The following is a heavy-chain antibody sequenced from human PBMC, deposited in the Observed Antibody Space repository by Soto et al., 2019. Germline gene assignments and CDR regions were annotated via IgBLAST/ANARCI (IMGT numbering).Heavy chain of an antibody. CDR3: ARASRLGYCSSSSCYDALDI. Sequence: QVQLVQSGAEVKKPGSSVKVSCKASGGTFRSYTISWVRQAPGQGLEWMGRIIPILGLANYAQRFQGRVTITADKSTSTAYMELSSLRSEDTAVYYCARASRLGYCSSSSCYDALDIWGQGTMVTVSS. D-gene: IGHD2-2*01. J-gene: IGHJ3*02. CDR2: IIPILGLA. CDR1: GGTFRSYT. V-gene: IGHV1-69*02.